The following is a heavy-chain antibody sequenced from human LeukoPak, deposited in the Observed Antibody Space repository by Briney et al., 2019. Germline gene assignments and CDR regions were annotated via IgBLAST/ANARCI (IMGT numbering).Heavy chain of an antibody. Sequence: SETLSLTCTVSGGSISSYYWSWIRQPPGKGLEWIGYIYYSGSTNYNPSLKSRVTISVDTSKNQFSLKLSSVTAADTAVYYCARGPGYSSGWYSKPYYFDYWGQGTLVTVSS. CDR1: GGSISSYY. CDR2: IYYSGST. D-gene: IGHD6-19*01. V-gene: IGHV4-59*01. CDR3: ARGPGYSSGWYSKPYYFDY. J-gene: IGHJ4*02.